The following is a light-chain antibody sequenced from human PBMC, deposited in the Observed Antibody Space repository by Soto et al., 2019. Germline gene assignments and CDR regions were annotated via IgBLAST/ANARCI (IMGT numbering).Light chain of an antibody. Sequence: DIHMTQSPSTLSGSVGDRVTITCRASQTISSWLAWYQQKPGKAPKLLIYKASTLKSGVPSRFSGSGSGTEFTLTISSLQPDDFATYSRTHYYSYSQAVGQRTTVDNK. V-gene: IGKV1-5*03. CDR2: KAS. CDR3: THYYSYSQA. J-gene: IGKJ1*01. CDR1: QTISSW.